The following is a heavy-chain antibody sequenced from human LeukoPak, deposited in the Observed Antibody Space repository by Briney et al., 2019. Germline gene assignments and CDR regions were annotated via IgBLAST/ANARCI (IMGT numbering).Heavy chain of an antibody. CDR3: ARHGGISIFGEAQPGGAFDI. Sequence: ASVKVSCKASGGTFSSYAISWVRQAPGQGLEWMGGITPIFGTANYAQKFQGRVTITTESTSTAYMELTSLRSEDTAVYYCARHGGISIFGEAQPGGAFDIWGQGTIVTVSS. D-gene: IGHD3-3*01. J-gene: IGHJ3*02. V-gene: IGHV1-69*05. CDR1: GGTFSSYA. CDR2: ITPIFGTA.